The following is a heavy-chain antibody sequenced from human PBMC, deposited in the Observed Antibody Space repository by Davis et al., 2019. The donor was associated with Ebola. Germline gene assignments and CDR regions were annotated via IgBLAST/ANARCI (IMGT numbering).Heavy chain of an antibody. D-gene: IGHD2-15*01. J-gene: IGHJ4*02. V-gene: IGHV4-59*12. CDR3: ARHQIVVAVIDY. Sequence: MPSETLSLTCTVSGGSMSSYYWSWIRQPPGKGLEWIGYIYYSGSTNYNPSLKSRVTISVDTSKNQFSLKLSSVTAADTAVYYCARHQIVVAVIDYWGQGTLVTVSS. CDR2: IYYSGST. CDR1: GGSMSSYY.